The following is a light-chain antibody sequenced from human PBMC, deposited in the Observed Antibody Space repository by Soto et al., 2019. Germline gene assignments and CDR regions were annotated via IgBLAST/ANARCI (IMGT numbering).Light chain of an antibody. CDR1: SSDVGGYNY. CDR2: EVS. CDR3: SSYASSSTDVV. J-gene: IGLJ2*01. Sequence: QSALTQPASVSGSPGQSITISCTGTSSDVGGYNYVSWYQQRPGKAPKLMIYEVSNRPSGVPNRFSGSKSGNTASLTITGLQAEDEADYYCSSYASSSTDVVFGGGTKVTVL. V-gene: IGLV2-14*01.